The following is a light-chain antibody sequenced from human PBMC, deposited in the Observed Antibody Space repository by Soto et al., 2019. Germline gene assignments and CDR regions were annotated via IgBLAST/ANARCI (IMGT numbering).Light chain of an antibody. CDR1: SSDVGGYNY. J-gene: IGLJ1*01. Sequence: QSVLTQPASVSGSPGQSITISCTGTSSDVGGYNYVSWYQQNPGKAPKLMIYDVSNRPSGVSNRFSGSKSGNTASLTISGRQADDEADYYCSSYTSSSTRLYVFGTGTKLTVL. V-gene: IGLV2-14*01. CDR2: DVS. CDR3: SSYTSSSTRLYV.